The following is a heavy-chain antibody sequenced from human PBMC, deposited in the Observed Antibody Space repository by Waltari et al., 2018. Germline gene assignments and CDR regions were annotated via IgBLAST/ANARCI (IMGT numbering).Heavy chain of an antibody. CDR1: GGSISSRSYY. J-gene: IGHJ4*02. D-gene: IGHD3-10*01. CDR3: ARQRGAVRGVMSEFDY. V-gene: IGHV4-39*01. Sequence: QLQLQESGPGLVKPSETLSLTCTVSGGSISSRSYYWGWIRQPPGKGLEWIGSIDYSGGTYYTPSRKSRVTISVETSRNQFSLKLSSVTAADTAVYYCARQRGAVRGVMSEFDYWGQGTLVTVSS. CDR2: IDYSGGT.